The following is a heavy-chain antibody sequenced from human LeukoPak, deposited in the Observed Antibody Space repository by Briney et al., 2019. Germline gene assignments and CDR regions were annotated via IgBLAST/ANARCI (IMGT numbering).Heavy chain of an antibody. CDR2: INPNSGGT. CDR1: GYTFTGYY. Sequence: ASVKVSCKASGYTFTGYYMHWVRQAPGQGLEWMGWINPNSGGTNYAQKFQGRVTMTRDTSISTAYMELSRLRSDDTAVYYCARDGVHARAAAGTSFGYWGQGTLVTVSS. J-gene: IGHJ4*02. V-gene: IGHV1-2*02. CDR3: ARDGVHARAAAGTSFGY. D-gene: IGHD6-13*01.